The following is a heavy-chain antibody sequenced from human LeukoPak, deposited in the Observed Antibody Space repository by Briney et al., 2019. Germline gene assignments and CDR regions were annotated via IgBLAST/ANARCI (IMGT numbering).Heavy chain of an antibody. CDR3: GLSENYYYYYMDV. CDR2: IIPIFNIP. J-gene: IGHJ6*03. CDR1: GYTFTGYY. Sequence: ASVKVSCKASGYTFTGYYMHRVRQAPGQGLEWMGGIIPIFNIPDSAQKFQGRLTITADESTTTAYMELSSLRSDDTAIYYCGLSENYYYYYMDVWGKGTTVTISS. V-gene: IGHV1-69*13.